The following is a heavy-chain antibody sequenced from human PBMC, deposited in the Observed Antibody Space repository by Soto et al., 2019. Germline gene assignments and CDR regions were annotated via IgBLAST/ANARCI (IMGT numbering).Heavy chain of an antibody. CDR3: ASLRYDFDTSGDQTDYYYYGMDV. CDR2: TIPIFGTR. CDR1: GGTFSSYA. V-gene: IGHV1-69*01. J-gene: IGHJ6*02. Sequence: QVQLVQSGAEVKKPGSSVKVSCQASGGTFSSYAISWVRQAPGQGLEWMGGTIPIFGTRNYAQKFQGRVTITADESTSTAYMELSSLRSEDTAVNYCASLRYDFDTSGDQTDYYYYGMDVWGQGTTVTVSS. D-gene: IGHD3-22*01.